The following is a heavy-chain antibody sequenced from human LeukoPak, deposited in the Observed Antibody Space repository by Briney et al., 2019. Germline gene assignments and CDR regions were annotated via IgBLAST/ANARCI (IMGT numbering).Heavy chain of an antibody. CDR2: INYSGTT. CDR3: ARGTMMVGP. J-gene: IGHJ5*02. CDR1: GGSIGSYY. V-gene: IGHV4-59*01. Sequence: SETLSLTCTVSGGSIGSYYWSWIRQPPGKGLEWVGYINYSGTTNYNPSLKSRVSMSVDTSKNQFSLKLSSVTAADTAVYYCARGTMMVGPWGQGILVIVSS. D-gene: IGHD3-22*01.